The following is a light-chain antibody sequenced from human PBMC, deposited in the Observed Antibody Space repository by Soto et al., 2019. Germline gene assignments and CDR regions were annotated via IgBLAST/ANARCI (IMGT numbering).Light chain of an antibody. CDR2: AAS. V-gene: IGKV1-39*01. CDR3: KQSYSTPFT. Sequence: DIQMTQSPSTLSGSVGDRVTITCRASQTISSWLAWYQQKPGKAPKLLIYAASSLQSGVPSRFSGSGSGTDFTLTIRSLQPEDFATYYCKQSYSTPFTFGPGTKVDNK. J-gene: IGKJ3*01. CDR1: QTISSW.